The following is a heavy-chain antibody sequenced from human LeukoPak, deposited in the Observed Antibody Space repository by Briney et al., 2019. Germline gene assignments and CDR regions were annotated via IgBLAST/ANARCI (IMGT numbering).Heavy chain of an antibody. V-gene: IGHV4-59*08. CDR3: ARHVGAYYDILTGYYKLRAFDI. J-gene: IGHJ3*02. Sequence: SETLSLTCTVSGGSISRYYWSWIRQPPGKGLEWIGYIYYSGSTNYNPSLKSRVTISVGSSKNQFSLKLSSVTAADTGVYYCARHVGAYYDILTGYYKLRAFDIWGQGTMVTVSS. CDR2: IYYSGST. CDR1: GGSISRYY. D-gene: IGHD3-9*01.